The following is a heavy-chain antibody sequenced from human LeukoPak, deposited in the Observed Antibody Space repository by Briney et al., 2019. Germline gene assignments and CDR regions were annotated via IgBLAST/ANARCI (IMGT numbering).Heavy chain of an antibody. V-gene: IGHV3-15*01. CDR2: IKTKTEGGTT. J-gene: IGHJ4*02. Sequence: GGSLRLSCAASGFTFSNAWMNWVRQAPGKGLEWVGRIKTKTEGGTTGYAAPVKGRFTISRDDSKNTVYLQMNSLKTEDTAVYYCASYGSGSHDYWGQGSLVTVSS. D-gene: IGHD3-10*01. CDR1: GFTFSNAW. CDR3: ASYGSGSHDY.